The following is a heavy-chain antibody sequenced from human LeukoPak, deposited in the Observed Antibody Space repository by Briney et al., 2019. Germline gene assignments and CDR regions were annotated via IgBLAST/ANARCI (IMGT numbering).Heavy chain of an antibody. V-gene: IGHV3-11*01. CDR3: ARRAAAARCFDY. CDR1: GFTFSDYY. CDR2: ISSGGSTI. Sequence: PGGSLRLSCAVSGFTFSDYYTSWIRQAPGKGLEWVSYISSGGSTISHADSVKGRFTISRDNAENSLYLQMNSLRAEDTAVYYCARRAAAARCFDYWGQGTLVTVSS. J-gene: IGHJ4*02. D-gene: IGHD6-13*01.